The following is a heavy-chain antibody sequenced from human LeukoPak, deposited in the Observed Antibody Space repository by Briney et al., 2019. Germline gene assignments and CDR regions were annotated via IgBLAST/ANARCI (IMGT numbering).Heavy chain of an antibody. J-gene: IGHJ3*02. D-gene: IGHD1-26*01. CDR1: GLSISSGFY. Sequence: SETLSLTCVVSGLSISSGFYWGWIRQPPGKGLEWMVAINHNEDTNYNPSLKSRLIVSADTSKKQFSLRLSSVAAADTAVYYCARIRAGAITNAFEIWGQGTVVTVSS. CDR3: ARIRAGAITNAFEI. CDR2: INHNEDT. V-gene: IGHV4-38-2*01.